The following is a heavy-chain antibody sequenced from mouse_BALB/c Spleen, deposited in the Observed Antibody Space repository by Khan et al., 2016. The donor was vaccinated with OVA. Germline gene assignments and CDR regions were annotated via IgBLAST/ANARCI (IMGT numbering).Heavy chain of an antibody. CDR1: GYIFIDYN. V-gene: IGHV1-77*01. D-gene: IGHD3-3*01. CDR3: ARELGCWFPY. J-gene: IGHJ3*01. Sequence: QVQLKQSGTELARPGASVKLSCAASGYIFIDYNINWVKQRTGQGLEWIAEISPGSGYTYYHEKFKGRATLTADKSSSTAYMQLSSLTSEDSAVYFCARELGCWFPYWGQGTLITVSA. CDR2: ISPGSGYT.